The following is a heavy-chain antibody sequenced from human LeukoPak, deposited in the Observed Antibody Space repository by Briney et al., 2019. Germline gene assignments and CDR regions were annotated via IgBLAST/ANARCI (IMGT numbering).Heavy chain of an antibody. CDR3: ARDQGGVGWFDP. D-gene: IGHD1-26*01. CDR2: IYYSGGA. CDR1: GGSMSSYY. Sequence: SETLSLTCSVSGGSMSSYYWSWIRLPPGKGLEWIGYIYYSGGAIYNPSLRSRVTISVDTSKNQFSLMLTSVTAAGTAVYYCARDQGGVGWFDPWGQGTLVTVSS. V-gene: IGHV4-59*01. J-gene: IGHJ5*02.